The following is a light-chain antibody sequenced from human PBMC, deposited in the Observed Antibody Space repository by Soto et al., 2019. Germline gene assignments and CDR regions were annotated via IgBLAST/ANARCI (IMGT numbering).Light chain of an antibody. CDR1: SSDVGGYDY. V-gene: IGLV2-8*01. J-gene: IGLJ3*02. CDR2: EVT. CDR3: SSYTSSSTWV. Sequence: QSALTQPPSASGSPGRSVTISCTGTSSDVGGYDYVSWFQQHPGKAPKLIIYEVTKRPSGVPDRFSASKSGNTASLTVSGLQAEDEADYYCSSYTSSSTWVFGGGTKLTVL.